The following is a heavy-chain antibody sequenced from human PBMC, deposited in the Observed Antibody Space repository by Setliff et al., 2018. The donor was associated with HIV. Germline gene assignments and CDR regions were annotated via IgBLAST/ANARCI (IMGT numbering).Heavy chain of an antibody. J-gene: IGHJ4*02. D-gene: IGHD6-6*01. V-gene: IGHV3-23*01. Sequence: PGGSLRLSCAASGFTFSSYAMTWVRQAPGKGLEWVASITGSGISTYHADFVKGRFTISRDKSKNTLYLQMNSLRAEDTAVYYCAKNSAWAMQQLVPAYWGQGTLVTVSS. CDR2: ITGSGIST. CDR3: AKNSAWAMQQLVPAY. CDR1: GFTFSSYA.